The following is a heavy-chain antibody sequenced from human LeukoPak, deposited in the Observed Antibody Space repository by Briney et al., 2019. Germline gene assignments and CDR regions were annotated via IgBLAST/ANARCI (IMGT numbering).Heavy chain of an antibody. J-gene: IGHJ4*02. CDR1: GFTFSSYG. V-gene: IGHV3-30*18. D-gene: IGHD3-9*01. CDR3: AKPNYDFLTGYKFFDY. Sequence: GRSLRLSCAASGFTFSSYGMHWVRQAPGKGLEWVAVISYDGSNEYYADSVKGRFTISRDNSKNTLSLQMNSLRAEDTAVYYCAKPNYDFLTGYKFFDYWGQGTLVTVSS. CDR2: ISYDGSNE.